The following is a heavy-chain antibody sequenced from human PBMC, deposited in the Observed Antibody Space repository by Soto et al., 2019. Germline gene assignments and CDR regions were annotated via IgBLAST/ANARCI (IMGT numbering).Heavy chain of an antibody. CDR2: IHHSGST. CDR3: ARSFGWDALDQ. Sequence: QMQLQESGPGLVKPSETLSLTCAVSSASIISEQRWSWVRQPPGKGLEWIGEIHHSGSTNNNPSLTSXXTXSAXKSNTQSSLNLNSVTAADTAVYYCARSFGWDALDQWGQGTLVIVSS. CDR1: SASIISEQR. D-gene: IGHD6-19*01. J-gene: IGHJ4*02. V-gene: IGHV4-4*02.